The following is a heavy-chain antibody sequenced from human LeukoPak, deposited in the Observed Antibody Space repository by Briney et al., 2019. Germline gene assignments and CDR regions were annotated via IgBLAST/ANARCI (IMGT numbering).Heavy chain of an antibody. D-gene: IGHD2-15*01. Sequence: QSGGSLRLSCAASGFTFSSYNMNWVHQAPGKGLVWVSRINSDGSSTRYADSVKGRFTISRDNAKNTLDLQMSSLRAEDTAVYYCARVDCSGGSCYFDYWGQGTLVTVSS. V-gene: IGHV3-74*01. CDR2: INSDGSST. J-gene: IGHJ4*02. CDR3: ARVDCSGGSCYFDY. CDR1: GFTFSSYN.